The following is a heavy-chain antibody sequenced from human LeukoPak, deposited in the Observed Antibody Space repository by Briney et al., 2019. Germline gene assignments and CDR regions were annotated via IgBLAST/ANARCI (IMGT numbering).Heavy chain of an antibody. Sequence: GGSLRLSCAASGFTFSSYTMNWVRQPPGKGLEWVSNIGTSSTTIYYADSVKGRFTISRDNAKNSLYLQMNSLRAYDTAVYYCARFAAGGSYYYYMDVWGKGTTVTVSS. CDR3: ARFAAGGSYYYYMDV. J-gene: IGHJ6*03. V-gene: IGHV3-48*01. CDR1: GFTFSSYT. CDR2: IGTSSTTI. D-gene: IGHD6-25*01.